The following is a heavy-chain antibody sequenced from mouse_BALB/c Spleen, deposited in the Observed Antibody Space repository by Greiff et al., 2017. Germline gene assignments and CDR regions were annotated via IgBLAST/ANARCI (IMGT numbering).Heavy chain of an antibody. CDR1: GYTFTDYV. CDR2: IYPGSGST. Sequence: QVQLQQSGPELVKPGASVKMSCKASGYTFTDYVISWVKQRTGQGLAWIGEIYPGSGSTYYNEKFKGKATLTADKSSNTAYMQLSSLTSEDSAVYFCARGEDVRFAYWGQGTLVTVSA. J-gene: IGHJ3*01. V-gene: IGHV1-77*01. CDR3: ARGEDVRFAY.